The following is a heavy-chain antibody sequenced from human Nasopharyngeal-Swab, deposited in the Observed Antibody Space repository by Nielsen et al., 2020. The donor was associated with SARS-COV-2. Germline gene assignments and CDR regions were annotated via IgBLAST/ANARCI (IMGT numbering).Heavy chain of an antibody. CDR3: ASRQLYFWSGYYTGQWFDP. Sequence: SETLSLTCTVSGGSVSSSSYYWGWIRQPPGKGLEWIGSIYYSGSTYYNPSLKSRVTISVDTSKNQFSLKLNSVTAADTAVYYCASRQLYFWSGYYTGQWFDPWGQGTLVTVSS. V-gene: IGHV4-39*01. J-gene: IGHJ5*02. CDR1: GGSVSSSSYY. CDR2: IYYSGST. D-gene: IGHD3-3*01.